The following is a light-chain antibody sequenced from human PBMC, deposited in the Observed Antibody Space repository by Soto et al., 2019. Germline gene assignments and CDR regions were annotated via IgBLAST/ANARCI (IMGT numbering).Light chain of an antibody. J-gene: IGLJ2*01. CDR3: AAWDDSLNGSVV. CDR2: SNN. CDR1: SSNIGSNT. V-gene: IGLV1-44*01. Sequence: QSVLTQPPSASGTPGQRVTISCSGSSSNIGSNTVNWYQQLPGTAPKLLIYSNNQRHSGVPDRFSGYKSGTSASLAISGLQSEDEADYYCAAWDDSLNGSVVFGGGTKVTVL.